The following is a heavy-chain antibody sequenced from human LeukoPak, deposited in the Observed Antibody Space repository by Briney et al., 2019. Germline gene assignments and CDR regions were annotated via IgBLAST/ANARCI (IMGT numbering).Heavy chain of an antibody. D-gene: IGHD2-21*02. V-gene: IGHV4-38-2*02. Sequence: SETLSLTCTVSGYSTSSSYYWGWIRQPPGKGLEWIGIIYHSGSTYYNPSLKGRVTISVDTSKNQFSLKLSSVTAADTAVYYCARRTTYVGWRPSESPSCFDYWGQGTLVTVSS. CDR1: GYSTSSSYY. J-gene: IGHJ4*02. CDR2: IYHSGST. CDR3: ARRTTYVGWRPSESPSCFDY.